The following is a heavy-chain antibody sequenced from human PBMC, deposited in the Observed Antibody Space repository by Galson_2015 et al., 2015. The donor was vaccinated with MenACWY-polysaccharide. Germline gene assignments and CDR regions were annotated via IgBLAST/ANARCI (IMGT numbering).Heavy chain of an antibody. J-gene: IGHJ4*02. CDR1: GYTFTGYY. V-gene: IGHV1-2*02. CDR3: ARVPVRGRFLEWLPHDY. CDR2: INPNSGGT. Sequence: SVKVSCKASGYTFTGYYMHWVRQAPGQGLEWMGWINPNSGGTNYAQKFQGRVTMTRDTSISTAYMELSRLRSDDTAVYYCARVPVRGRFLEWLPHDYWGQGTLVTVSS. D-gene: IGHD3-3*01.